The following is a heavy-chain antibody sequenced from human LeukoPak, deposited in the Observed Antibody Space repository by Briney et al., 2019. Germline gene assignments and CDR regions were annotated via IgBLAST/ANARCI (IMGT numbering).Heavy chain of an antibody. D-gene: IGHD4-17*01. CDR1: GFTFSSYA. CDR3: VKFSMTTVTNVDY. CDR2: ISSNGGST. J-gene: IGHJ4*02. V-gene: IGHV3-64D*06. Sequence: GGSLRLSCSASGFTFSSYAMHWVRQAPGKGLEYVSAISSNGGSTYYADSVKGRFTISRDNSKNTLYLQMSSLRAEDTAVYYCVKFSMTTVTNVDYWGQGTLVTVSS.